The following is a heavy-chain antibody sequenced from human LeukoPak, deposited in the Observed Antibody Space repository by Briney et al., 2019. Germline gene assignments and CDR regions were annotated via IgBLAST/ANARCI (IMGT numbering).Heavy chain of an antibody. V-gene: IGHV4-59*01. CDR2: IYCTGAT. J-gene: IGHJ4*02. Sequence: SETLSLTCTVSGGSISSYYWSWIRLPPGKGLEWIGYIYCTGATYYNPSLKSRVTISLDTSKNQFSLKLSSVTAADAAMYYCARAGYSYGTGYYFDYWGQGALVTVSS. CDR3: ARAGYSYGTGYYFDY. D-gene: IGHD5-18*01. CDR1: GGSISSYY.